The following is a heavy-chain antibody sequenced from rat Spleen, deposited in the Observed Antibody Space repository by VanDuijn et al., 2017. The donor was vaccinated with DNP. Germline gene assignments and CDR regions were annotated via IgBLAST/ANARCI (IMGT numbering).Heavy chain of an antibody. Sequence: EVQLVESGGGQVQPGRSLKLSCLASGFIFSNNWMTWIRQAPGKGLEWVSSITNTGDSTYYSDSVKGRFSLSRDNAKSTLYLQVNSLRSEDTAAYYCTSNPHIRTAAPFDYWGQGVMVTVSS. V-gene: IGHV5-31*01. CDR1: GFIFSNNW. CDR2: ITNTGDST. CDR3: TSNPHIRTAAPFDY. J-gene: IGHJ2*01. D-gene: IGHD3-8*01.